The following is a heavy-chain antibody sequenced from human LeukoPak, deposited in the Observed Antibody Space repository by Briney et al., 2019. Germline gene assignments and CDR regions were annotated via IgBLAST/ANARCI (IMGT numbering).Heavy chain of an antibody. CDR1: GGSISGYY. V-gene: IGHV4-59*08. Sequence: SETLSLTCTVSGGSISGYYWSWIRQPPGKGLEWIGYIYYSGITNYNPSLRSRLTISVGTSRNQFSLELSSVTAADTAVYYCARQHPSGRGSGLDYWGQGTLAIVSS. CDR3: ARQHPSGRGSGLDY. D-gene: IGHD2-15*01. CDR2: IYYSGIT. J-gene: IGHJ4*02.